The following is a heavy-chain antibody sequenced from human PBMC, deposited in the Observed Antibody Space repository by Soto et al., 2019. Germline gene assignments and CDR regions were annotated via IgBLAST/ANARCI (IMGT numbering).Heavy chain of an antibody. V-gene: IGHV4-30-2*01. J-gene: IGHJ3*02. D-gene: IGHD7-27*01. CDR1: GGSISSGGYS. CDR2: IYHSGST. CDR3: AREHWGQEDDAFDI. Sequence: PSETLSLTCAVSGGSISSGGYSWSWIRQPPGKGLEWIGYIYHSGSTYYNPSLKSRVTISVDRSKNQFSLKLSSVTAADTAVYYCAREHWGQEDDAFDIWGQGTMVTVSS.